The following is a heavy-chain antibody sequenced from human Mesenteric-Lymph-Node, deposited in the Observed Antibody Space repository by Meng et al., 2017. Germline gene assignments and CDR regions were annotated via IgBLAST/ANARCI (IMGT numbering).Heavy chain of an antibody. V-gene: IGHV3-33*01. Sequence: GESLKISCAASGFTFSSYGMHWVRQAPGKGLEWVAVIWYDGSNKYYADSVKGRFTISRDNSKNTLYLQMNSLRAEDTAVYYCARGLMGIAAAGNWFDPWGQGTLVTVSS. CDR3: ARGLMGIAAAGNWFDP. J-gene: IGHJ5*02. CDR2: IWYDGSNK. D-gene: IGHD6-13*01. CDR1: GFTFSSYG.